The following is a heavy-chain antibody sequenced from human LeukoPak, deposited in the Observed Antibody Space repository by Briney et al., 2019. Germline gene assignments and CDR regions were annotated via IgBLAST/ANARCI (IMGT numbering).Heavy chain of an antibody. J-gene: IGHJ4*02. CDR2: ITGSGDTT. D-gene: IGHD3-9*01. CDR3: AKWGDYDILTGYYVSDF. CDR1: GFIFRNYA. V-gene: IGHV3-23*01. Sequence: GGSLRLSCAASGFIFRNYAMSWVRQAPGKGLEWVSAITGSGDTTYYADSVKGRFTISRDNSKDTLYVEMNTLRAEDTAVYYCAKWGDYDILTGYYVSDFWGQGTLVTVSS.